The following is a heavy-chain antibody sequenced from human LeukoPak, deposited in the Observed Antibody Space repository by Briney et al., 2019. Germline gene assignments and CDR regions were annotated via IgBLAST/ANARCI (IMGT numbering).Heavy chain of an antibody. CDR3: ARRSCSGGSCYPDY. J-gene: IGHJ4*02. D-gene: IGHD2-15*01. CDR1: GFTFSSYN. Sequence: PGGSLRLSCAASGFTFSSYNMNWVRQAPGKGLEWVSSITSSSSYIYYTDSVKGRFTISRDNAKNSLYLLMNSLRVEDTAVYYCARRSCSGGSCYPDYWGQGTLVTVSS. V-gene: IGHV3-21*01. CDR2: ITSSSSYI.